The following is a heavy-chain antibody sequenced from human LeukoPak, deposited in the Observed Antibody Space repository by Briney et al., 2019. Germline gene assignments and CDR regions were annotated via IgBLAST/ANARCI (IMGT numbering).Heavy chain of an antibody. Sequence: ASVKVSCKASGGTFSRFTISWVRQAPGQGLEWMGRINPNSGGTNYAQKFQGRVTMTRDTSISTAYMELSRLRSDDTAVYYCVKRYCSGGSCSDYWGQGTLVTVSS. CDR3: VKRYCSGGSCSDY. V-gene: IGHV1-2*06. D-gene: IGHD2-15*01. CDR2: INPNSGGT. J-gene: IGHJ4*02. CDR1: GGTFSRFT.